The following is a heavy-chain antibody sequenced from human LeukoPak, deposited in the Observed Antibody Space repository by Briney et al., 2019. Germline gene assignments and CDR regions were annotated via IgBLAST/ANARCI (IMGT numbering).Heavy chain of an antibody. Sequence: GASVKVPCKASGYTFTSYGISWVRQAPGQGLEWMGWISAYNGNTNYAQKLQGRVTMTTDTSTSTAYMELRSLRSDDTAVYYCARDWRRDGYKMGGYWGQGTLVTVSS. CDR3: ARDWRRDGYKMGGY. D-gene: IGHD5-24*01. J-gene: IGHJ4*02. CDR1: GYTFTSYG. CDR2: ISAYNGNT. V-gene: IGHV1-18*01.